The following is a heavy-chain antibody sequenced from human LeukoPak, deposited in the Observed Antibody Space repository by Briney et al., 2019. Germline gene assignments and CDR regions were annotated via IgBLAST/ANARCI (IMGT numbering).Heavy chain of an antibody. CDR3: ASDELLVPQIDY. CDR2: IDQDGSGK. Sequence: PGGSLRLSCAASGFSFSTFWMSWVRQAPGKGLEWVANIDQDGSGKYYVGSVEGRFTISRDNAKDSLYLQMNSLRVEDTAVYYCASDELLVPQIDYWGQGTLVTVSS. V-gene: IGHV3-7*01. D-gene: IGHD6-13*01. CDR1: GFSFSTFW. J-gene: IGHJ4*02.